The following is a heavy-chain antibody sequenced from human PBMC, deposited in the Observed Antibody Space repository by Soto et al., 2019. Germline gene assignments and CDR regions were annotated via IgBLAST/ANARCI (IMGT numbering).Heavy chain of an antibody. J-gene: IGHJ4*02. CDR2: ISAYNGNT. Sequence: QVQLVQSGAAVKKPGASVKVSCKASGNTFTSYGIIWVRQAPGQGLEWMVWISAYNGNTNYAQKLQGRFTRTTDTSTCTAYMELRILRADVTAVYYCARAYIVVVPAALWYFYYWGQGTLVTGSS. V-gene: IGHV1-18*01. D-gene: IGHD2-2*01. CDR3: ARAYIVVVPAALWYFYY. CDR1: GNTFTSYG.